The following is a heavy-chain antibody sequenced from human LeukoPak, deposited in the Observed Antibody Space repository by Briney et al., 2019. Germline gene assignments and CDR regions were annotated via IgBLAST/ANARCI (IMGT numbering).Heavy chain of an antibody. CDR3: ARERGASPCFDY. J-gene: IGHJ4*02. D-gene: IGHD1-26*01. Sequence: GGSLRLSCAASGFTFSSYAMTWVRQAPGKGLEWVSAISGSGGNTYYADSVKGRFTISRDNSKNTLYLQMNSLRAEDTAVYYCARERGASPCFDYWGQGTLVTVSS. V-gene: IGHV3-23*01. CDR2: ISGSGGNT. CDR1: GFTFSSYA.